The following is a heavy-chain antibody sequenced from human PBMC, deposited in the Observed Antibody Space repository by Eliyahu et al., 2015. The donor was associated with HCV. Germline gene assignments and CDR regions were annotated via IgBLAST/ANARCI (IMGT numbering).Heavy chain of an antibody. Sequence: EVQLVQPGAEVKKPGESLRISCKDSGYIFTGQWIGWVRQMPGKGLEWMGMVYPADSDTRYRPSFQGQVTISVDKSVNTAYLQWSSLKASDTALYYCASLDAFWSGHRWGQGTLVTVSS. CDR2: VYPADSDT. V-gene: IGHV5-51*01. CDR3: ASLDAFWSGHR. D-gene: IGHD3-3*01. CDR1: GYIFTGQW. J-gene: IGHJ4*02.